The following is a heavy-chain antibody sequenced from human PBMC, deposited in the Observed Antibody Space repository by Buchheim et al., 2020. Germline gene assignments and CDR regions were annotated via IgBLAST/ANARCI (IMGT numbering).Heavy chain of an antibody. Sequence: EVQLVESGGGLVKPGGSLRLSCAASGFTFSSYSMNWVRQAPGKGLEWVSSISGGSSYIYYADSVKGRFTISRDKAKKSLYRQMNSLRAEDTAVYYCARGSGARIVVGTPFDYWGQGIL. D-gene: IGHD3-22*01. J-gene: IGHJ4*02. CDR1: GFTFSSYS. V-gene: IGHV3-21*01. CDR3: ARGSGARIVVGTPFDY. CDR2: ISGGSSYI.